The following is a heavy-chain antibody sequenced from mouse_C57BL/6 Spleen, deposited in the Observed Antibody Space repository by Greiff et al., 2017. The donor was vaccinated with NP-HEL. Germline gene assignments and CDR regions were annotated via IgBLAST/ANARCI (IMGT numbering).Heavy chain of an antibody. D-gene: IGHD2-5*01. CDR1: GFTFSDYY. J-gene: IGHJ2*01. Sequence: EVQVVESEGGLVQPGSSMKLSCTASGFTFSDYYMAWVRQVPEKGLEWVANINYDGSSTYYLDSLKSRFIISRDNAKNILYLQMSSLKSEDTATYYCAREDSNYSYFDYWGQGTTLTVSS. CDR3: AREDSNYSYFDY. V-gene: IGHV5-16*01. CDR2: INYDGSST.